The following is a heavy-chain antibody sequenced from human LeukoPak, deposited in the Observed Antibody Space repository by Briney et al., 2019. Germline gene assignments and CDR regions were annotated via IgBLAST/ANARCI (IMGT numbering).Heavy chain of an antibody. Sequence: GGSLRLSCAASGFTLSSYSMNWVRQAPGKGLEWVSSISSSSSYIYCADSVKGRFTISRDNAKNSLYLQMNSLRAEDTAVYYCARDHGSSWYARPGYFDYWGQGTLVTVSS. J-gene: IGHJ4*02. V-gene: IGHV3-21*01. CDR3: ARDHGSSWYARPGYFDY. CDR1: GFTLSSYS. CDR2: ISSSSSYI. D-gene: IGHD6-13*01.